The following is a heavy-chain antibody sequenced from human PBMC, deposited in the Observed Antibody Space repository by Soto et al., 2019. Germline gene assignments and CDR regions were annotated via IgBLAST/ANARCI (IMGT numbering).Heavy chain of an antibody. CDR3: VREGRGSFDF. Sequence: LRLSCAASVFIFTNYAMNWVRQAPGKGLEWVSVIGGRGNSAYYADSVQGRFTISRDNSKNTLSLQMSSLTADDTAIYYCVREGRGSFDFWGRGTMVTVSS. CDR1: VFIFTNYA. J-gene: IGHJ3*01. CDR2: IGGRGNSA. V-gene: IGHV3-23*01. D-gene: IGHD5-12*01.